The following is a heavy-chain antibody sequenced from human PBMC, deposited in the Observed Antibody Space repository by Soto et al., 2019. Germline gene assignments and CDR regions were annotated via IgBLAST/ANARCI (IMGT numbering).Heavy chain of an antibody. CDR1: GYTFTSYY. CDR3: AKSRNWYDGGSGYFDY. Sequence: ASVKVSCKASGYTFTSYYMQWVRQVPGQGLEWMGIINPSSGITTSAQKFQGRVTVTRDTSTSTVYMELGSLRSEDTAVYYCAKSRNWYDGGSGYFDYWGQGTLVTVSS. CDR2: INPSSGIT. V-gene: IGHV1-46*01. J-gene: IGHJ4*02. D-gene: IGHD1-1*01.